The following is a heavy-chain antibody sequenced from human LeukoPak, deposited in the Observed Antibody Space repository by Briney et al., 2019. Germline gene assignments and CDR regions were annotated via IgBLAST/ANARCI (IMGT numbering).Heavy chain of an antibody. V-gene: IGHV3-33*06. J-gene: IGHJ3*02. Sequence: GGSLRLSCVASGFTFSRHGMHWVRQAPGKGLEWVTVIWYDGSNKYYADSVKGRFTTSRDNSKNTLYLQMNSLRAEDTAVYYCAKYGDYDAFDIWGQGTMVTVSS. CDR2: IWYDGSNK. CDR3: AKYGDYDAFDI. CDR1: GFTFSRHG. D-gene: IGHD4-17*01.